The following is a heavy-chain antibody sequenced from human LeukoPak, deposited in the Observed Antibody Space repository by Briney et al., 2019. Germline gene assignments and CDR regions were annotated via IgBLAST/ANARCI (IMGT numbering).Heavy chain of an antibody. D-gene: IGHD1-14*01. J-gene: IGHJ4*02. CDR1: GGSISSSSCY. CDR2: IYYSGSP. V-gene: IGHV4-39*01. Sequence: PSETLSLTCTVSGGSISSSSCYWGWIRQPPGKGLEWIGSIYYSGSPYYRASLKSRVTISVDTSKNQFSLKLSSVTAADTAVYYCARHRAQYDHGDSWGQGTLVTVSS. CDR3: ARHRAQYDHGDS.